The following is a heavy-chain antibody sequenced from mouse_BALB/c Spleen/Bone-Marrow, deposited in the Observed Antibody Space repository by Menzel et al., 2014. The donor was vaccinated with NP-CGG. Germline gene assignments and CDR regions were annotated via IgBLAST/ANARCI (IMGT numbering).Heavy chain of an antibody. V-gene: IGHV1-39*01. CDR3: ARVGNNRHFNV. Sequence: VQLQQSGPELEKPGASVKISCKASGYSFTGYNMNWVKQSNGKSLEWIGNIDPYYGGTDYNQKFKGKATLTVDKSSSRAYMKLKSLTPEDPAVYDCARVGNNRHFNVWGAGTPAPASS. J-gene: IGHJ1*02. CDR1: GYSFTGYN. CDR2: IDPYYGGT. D-gene: IGHD3-1*01.